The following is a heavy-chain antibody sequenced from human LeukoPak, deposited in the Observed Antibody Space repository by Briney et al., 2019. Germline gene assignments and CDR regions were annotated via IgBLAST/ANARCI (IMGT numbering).Heavy chain of an antibody. CDR2: IKQDGSEK. V-gene: IGHV3-7*01. CDR3: ARDNKIFDY. D-gene: IGHD2/OR15-2a*01. CDR1: GFTFSSYW. J-gene: IGHJ4*02. Sequence: GGSLRLSCAAPGFTFSSYWMSWVRQAPGKGLEWVANIKQDGSEKYYVDSVKGRFTISRDNAKNSLYLQMNSLRAEDTAVYYCARDNKIFDYWGQGTLVTVSS.